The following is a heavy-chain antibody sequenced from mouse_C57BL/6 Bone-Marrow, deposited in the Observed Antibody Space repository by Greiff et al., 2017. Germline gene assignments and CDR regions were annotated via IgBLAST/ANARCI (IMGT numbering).Heavy chain of an antibody. CDR3: ARALIYYDYSFAY. CDR2: IDPSDSYT. V-gene: IGHV1-50*01. CDR1: GYTFTSYW. Sequence: QVQLQQPGAELVKPGASVKLSCKASGYTFTSYWMQWVKQRPGPGLEWIGEIDPSDSYTNYNQKFKGKATLTVDTSSSTAYMQLSSLTSEDSAVYYCARALIYYDYSFAYWGQGTLVTVSA. D-gene: IGHD2-4*01. J-gene: IGHJ3*01.